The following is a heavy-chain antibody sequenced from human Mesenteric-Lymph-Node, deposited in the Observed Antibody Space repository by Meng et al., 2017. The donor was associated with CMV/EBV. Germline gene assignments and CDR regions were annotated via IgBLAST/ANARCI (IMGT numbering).Heavy chain of an antibody. CDR2: IYPGDSDT. J-gene: IGHJ2*01. Sequence: SLKGAGYSFNTYWIGWLRQMHGKGLEWMGIIYPGDSDTRYSPSFQGQVTILADKSISTAYLQWSSLKASDTAMYYCARGSWGSRCFDLWGRGTLVTVSS. CDR1: GYSFNTYW. D-gene: IGHD3-16*01. CDR3: ARGSWGSRCFDL. V-gene: IGHV5-51*01.